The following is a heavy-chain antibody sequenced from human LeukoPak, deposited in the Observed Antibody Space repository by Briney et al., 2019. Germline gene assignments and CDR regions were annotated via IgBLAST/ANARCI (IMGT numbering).Heavy chain of an antibody. V-gene: IGHV4-61*01. CDR1: GGSVSNGYYY. CDR2: IYYSGST. Sequence: KPSETLSLTCTVSGGSVSNGYYYWSWIRQPPGKGLEWIGYIYYSGSTNYNPSLKSRVTISVDTSKNQFSLKLSSVTAADTAVYYCARENTAMVTVDYWGQGTLVTVSS. CDR3: ARENTAMVTVDY. J-gene: IGHJ4*02. D-gene: IGHD5-18*01.